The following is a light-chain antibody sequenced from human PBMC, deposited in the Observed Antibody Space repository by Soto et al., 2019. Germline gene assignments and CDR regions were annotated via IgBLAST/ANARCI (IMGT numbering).Light chain of an antibody. CDR2: GAS. J-gene: IGKJ1*01. V-gene: IGKV3-20*01. Sequence: ETELTQSPGTLSLSPGERATLSCRASQSVSSRYFVWYQQKPGQAPRLLIYGASSRATGIPDRFSGSGSGTDFTLTISRLEPEDFAVYYCHQYGSSPRPFGQGTKVEIK. CDR1: QSVSSRY. CDR3: HQYGSSPRP.